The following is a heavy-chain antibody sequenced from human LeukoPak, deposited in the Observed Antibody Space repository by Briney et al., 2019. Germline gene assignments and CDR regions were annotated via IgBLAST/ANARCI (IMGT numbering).Heavy chain of an antibody. CDR2: INWNGGST. V-gene: IGHV3-20*01. Sequence: GGSLRLSCAASGFTFDDYGMCWVRQAPGKGLEWVSGINWNGGSTGYADSVKGRFTISRDNAKNSLYLQMNSLRAEDTALYHCARAELAAAGFSSPLFAWFAPWGQGTLVTVSS. CDR1: GFTFDDYG. D-gene: IGHD6-13*01. CDR3: ARAELAAAGFSSPLFAWFAP. J-gene: IGHJ5*02.